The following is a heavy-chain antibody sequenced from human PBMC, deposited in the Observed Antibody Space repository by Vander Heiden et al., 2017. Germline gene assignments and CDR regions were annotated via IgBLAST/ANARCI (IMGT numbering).Heavy chain of an antibody. CDR3: AKDVGGDALFEY. CDR1: SFTFSSFG. D-gene: IGHD3-16*01. Sequence: VHLLEPGGALVQPGGSLRLSCAASSFTFSSFGMGWVRQAPGKGLEWVSTISGSGSNTHYADSVKGRFTISRDNSENTLYLQLNSLRAEDTAIYYCAKDVGGDALFEYWGQGTLVTVSS. CDR2: ISGSGSNT. V-gene: IGHV3-23*01. J-gene: IGHJ4*02.